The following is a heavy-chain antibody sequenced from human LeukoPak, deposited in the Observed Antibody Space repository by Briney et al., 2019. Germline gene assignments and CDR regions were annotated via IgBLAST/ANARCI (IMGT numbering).Heavy chain of an antibody. CDR1: GFNFSNYW. J-gene: IGHJ4*02. D-gene: IGHD3-16*01. CDR2: IKHDGSEK. CDR3: ARALSHCLDY. Sequence: GGSLRLSCVVSGFNFSNYWMNWVRQAPGKGLEWVANIKHDGSEKYYVDSAKGRFSISRDNAKKSLYLQINSLRAEDTAVYYCARALSHCLDYWGQGTLVTVSS. V-gene: IGHV3-7*01.